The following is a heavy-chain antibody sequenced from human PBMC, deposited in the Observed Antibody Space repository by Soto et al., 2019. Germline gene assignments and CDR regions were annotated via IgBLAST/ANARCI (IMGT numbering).Heavy chain of an antibody. D-gene: IGHD4-17*01. Sequence: GGSLRLSCAASGFTVTSNYMSWVRQAPGKGLEWVSIIYSGGSTYYADSVKGRFTISRDNSKNTLYLQMNSLTAADTAVYYCARSMTTVVTLDYWGQGTLVTVSS. V-gene: IGHV3-66*01. J-gene: IGHJ4*02. CDR1: GFTVTSNY. CDR3: ARSMTTVVTLDY. CDR2: IYSGGST.